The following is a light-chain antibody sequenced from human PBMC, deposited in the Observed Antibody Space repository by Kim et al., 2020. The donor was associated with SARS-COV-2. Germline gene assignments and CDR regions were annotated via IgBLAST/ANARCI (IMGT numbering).Light chain of an antibody. V-gene: IGLV2-23*01. CDR3: CSYAGSSTWL. J-gene: IGLJ3*02. Sequence: GQSITSSCTGTSSDVGSYNLVSWYQQHPGKAPKLMIYEGSKRPSVVSDRFSGSKSGNTASLTISGLQAEDEADYYCCSYAGSSTWLFGGGTQLTVL. CDR1: SSDVGSYNL. CDR2: EGS.